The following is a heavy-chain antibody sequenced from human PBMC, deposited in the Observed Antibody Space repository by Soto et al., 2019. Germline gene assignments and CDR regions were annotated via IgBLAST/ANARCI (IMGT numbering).Heavy chain of an antibody. D-gene: IGHD1-7*01. CDR1: GGSFSGYY. CDR3: ARGLNWNYVHYYYYYMDV. Sequence: PSETLSLTCAVYGGSFSGYYWSWIRQPPGKGLEWIGEINHSGSTNYNPSLKSRVTISVDTSKNQFSLKLSSVTAADTAVYYCARGLNWNYVHYYYYYMDVWGKGTTVTVSS. J-gene: IGHJ6*03. V-gene: IGHV4-34*01. CDR2: INHSGST.